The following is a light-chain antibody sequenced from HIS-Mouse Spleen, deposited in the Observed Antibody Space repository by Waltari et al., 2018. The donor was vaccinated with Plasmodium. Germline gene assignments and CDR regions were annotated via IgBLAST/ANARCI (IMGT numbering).Light chain of an antibody. CDR3: QSADSSGTPNWV. Sequence: SYELTQPPSVSVSPGQTARNPCSGDALPKQYAYWSQQKPGQAPVLVRYKDSERPSGIPERFSGSSSGTTVTLTISGVQAEDEADYYCQSADSSGTPNWVFGGGTKLTVL. J-gene: IGLJ3*02. V-gene: IGLV3-25*03. CDR2: KDS. CDR1: ALPKQY.